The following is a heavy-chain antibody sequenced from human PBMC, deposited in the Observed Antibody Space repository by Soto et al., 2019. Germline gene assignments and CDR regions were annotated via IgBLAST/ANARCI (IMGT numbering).Heavy chain of an antibody. Sequence: ASVKVSCKASGGTFSSYAISWVRQAPGQGLEWMGGFFPFFGSANYAQKFQGRVTITADESTSTAYMELSSLRSEDTAVYYCARGLSGGYDLYYFDYWGQGTLVTVSS. J-gene: IGHJ4*02. CDR1: GGTFSSYA. V-gene: IGHV1-69*13. CDR2: FFPFFGSA. D-gene: IGHD3-10*01. CDR3: ARGLSGGYDLYYFDY.